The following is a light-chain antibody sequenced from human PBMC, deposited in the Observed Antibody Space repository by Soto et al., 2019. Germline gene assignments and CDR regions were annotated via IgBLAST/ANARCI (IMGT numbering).Light chain of an antibody. J-gene: IGLJ3*02. V-gene: IGLV1-40*01. CDR2: GNS. CDR1: TSNIGARYD. Sequence: QPVLAQPPSVSGAPGQRVTISCTGSTSNIGARYDVHWYQQLPGTAPKLVIYGNSNRPSGVPERFSGSKSGTSASLAITGLQAEDEADYFCQSFDSSLRGWVFGGGTKLTVL. CDR3: QSFDSSLRGWV.